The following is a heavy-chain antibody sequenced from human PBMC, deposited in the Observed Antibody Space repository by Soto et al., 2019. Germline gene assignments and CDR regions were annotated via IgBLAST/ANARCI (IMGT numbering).Heavy chain of an antibody. J-gene: IGHJ4*02. CDR2: SSATGAGT. Sequence: EVQLLESGGGLVQPGGSLRLSCAASGFTFSSYGMTWVRQAPGKGLEWVSFSSATGAGTYYADSVKGRFTISRDTSKNTLYLQMTSLRADDTAVYYCAKDRRAGGNYGFYYDFWGQGALVIVSS. CDR1: GFTFSSYG. CDR3: AKDRRAGGNYGFYYDF. V-gene: IGHV3-23*01. D-gene: IGHD1-7*01.